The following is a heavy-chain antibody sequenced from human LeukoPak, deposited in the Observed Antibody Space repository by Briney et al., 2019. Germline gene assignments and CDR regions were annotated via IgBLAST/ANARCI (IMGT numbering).Heavy chain of an antibody. J-gene: IGHJ6*04. D-gene: IGHD1-1*01. Sequence: ASVKVSCKASGYTFTSYDINWVRQATGQGLEWMGWISAYNGNTNYAQKLQGRVTMTTDTSTSTAYMELRSLRSDDTAVYYCARLKYIYYYYGMDVWGKGTTVTVSS. V-gene: IGHV1-18*01. CDR2: ISAYNGNT. CDR1: GYTFTSYD. CDR3: ARLKYIYYYYGMDV.